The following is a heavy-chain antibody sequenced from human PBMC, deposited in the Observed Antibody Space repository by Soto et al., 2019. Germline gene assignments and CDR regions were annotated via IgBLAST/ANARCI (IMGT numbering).Heavy chain of an antibody. V-gene: IGHV1-46*01. J-gene: IGHJ3*02. CDR3: ATYYDYVWGSSDAFDI. CDR2: INPSGGST. Sequence: GASVKVSCKASGYTFTSYYMHWVRQAPGQGLEWMGIINPSGGSTSYAQKFQGRVTMTRDTSTSTVYMELSSLRSEDTAVYYCATYYDYVWGSSDAFDIWRQGTMVTVSS. D-gene: IGHD3-16*01. CDR1: GYTFTSYY.